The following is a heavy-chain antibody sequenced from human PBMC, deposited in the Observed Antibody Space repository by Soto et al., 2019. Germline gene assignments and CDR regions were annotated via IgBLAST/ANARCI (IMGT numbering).Heavy chain of an antibody. CDR2: IIPIFGTA. J-gene: IGHJ4*02. D-gene: IGHD3-10*01. Sequence: QVQLVQSGAEVKKPGSSVKVSCKASGGTFSSYAISWVRQAPGQGLEWMGGIIPIFGTAYYAQKFQGRVKITADDFTSTGYMELRSLRSVETAVYYCARDTGRTMVRELTPFDFWGQGAMVPVSS. CDR3: ARDTGRTMVRELTPFDF. CDR1: GGTFSSYA. V-gene: IGHV1-69*01.